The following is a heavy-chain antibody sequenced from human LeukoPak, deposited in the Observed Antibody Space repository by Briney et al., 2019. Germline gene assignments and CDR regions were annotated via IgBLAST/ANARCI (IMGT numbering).Heavy chain of an antibody. CDR2: INPNSGGT. J-gene: IGHJ6*03. V-gene: IGHV1-2*02. Sequence: ASVRVSCKASGYTFTGYYIHWVRQAPGQGLEWMGWINPNSGGTNYAQKFQGRVTMTRDTSISTAYMELCRLRSDDTAVYYCARWLQFHYYYYMDVWGRGTTVAISS. CDR3: ARWLQFHYYYYMDV. CDR1: GYTFTGYY. D-gene: IGHD5-24*01.